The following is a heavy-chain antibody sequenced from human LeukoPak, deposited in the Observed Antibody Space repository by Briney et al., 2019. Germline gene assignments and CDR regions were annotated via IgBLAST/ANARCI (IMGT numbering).Heavy chain of an antibody. CDR3: ARAGYGDPHFDF. CDR2: IWYDGSNE. CDR1: GFTFSNYG. D-gene: IGHD4-17*01. J-gene: IGHJ4*02. V-gene: IGHV3-33*01. Sequence: GGSLRLSCAASGFTFSNYGMHWVRQAPGKGLEWVAVIWYDGSNEHYVDSVKGRFTISRDNSKNTLYLQMNSLRAEDTAAYYCARAGYGDPHFDFWGQGTLVTVSS.